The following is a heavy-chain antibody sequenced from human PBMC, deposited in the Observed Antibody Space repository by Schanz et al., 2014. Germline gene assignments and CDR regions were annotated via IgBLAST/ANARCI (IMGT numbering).Heavy chain of an antibody. D-gene: IGHD3-3*01. V-gene: IGHV3-7*01. J-gene: IGHJ4*02. CDR1: GFTFSSHW. CDR2: IKKDGSEK. CDR3: VRDSFFAFDY. Sequence: EVQLVQSGGGLVQPGGSLRLSCAASGFTFSSHWMHWVRQDPGKGLEWVANIKKDGSEKYYVDSVKGRFTMSRDNAKNSVFLQMNSLRAEDTAVYYCVRDSFFAFDYWGQGTLVTVSS.